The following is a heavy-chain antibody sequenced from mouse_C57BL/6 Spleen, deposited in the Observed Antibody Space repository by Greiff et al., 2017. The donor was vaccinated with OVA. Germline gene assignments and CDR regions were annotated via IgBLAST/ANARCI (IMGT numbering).Heavy chain of an antibody. CDR1: GYTFTSYW. V-gene: IGHV1-55*01. CDR2: IYPGSGST. D-gene: IGHD1-1*01. J-gene: IGHJ2*01. CDR3: ARSDDGRDYFDY. Sequence: QVQLQQSGAELVKPGASVKMSCKASGYTFTSYWITWVKQRPGQGLEWIGDIYPGSGSTNYNEKFKSKATLTVDTSSSTAYMQLSSLTSEDSAVYDCARSDDGRDYFDYWGQGTTLAVSS.